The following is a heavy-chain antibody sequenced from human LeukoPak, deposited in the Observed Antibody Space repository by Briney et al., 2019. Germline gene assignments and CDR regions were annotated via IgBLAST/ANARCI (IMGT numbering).Heavy chain of an antibody. D-gene: IGHD6-25*01. CDR2: ITSSSSYI. CDR3: AREYSSANWFDP. J-gene: IGHJ5*02. CDR1: GFTFSTYN. Sequence: PGGSLRLSCAASGFTFSTYNMNWVRQAPGKGLEWVSSITSSSSYIYYADSVKGRFTISRDNAKNSLYLQMNSLRAEDTAVYYCAREYSSANWFDPWGQGTLVTVSS. V-gene: IGHV3-21*01.